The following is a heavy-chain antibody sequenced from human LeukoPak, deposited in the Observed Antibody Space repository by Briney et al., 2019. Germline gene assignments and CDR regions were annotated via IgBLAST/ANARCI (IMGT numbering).Heavy chain of an antibody. J-gene: IGHJ3*02. V-gene: IGHV4-34*01. Sequence: SETLSLTCAVYGGSFSGYYWSWIRQPPGKGLEWIGEINHSGSTNYNPSLKSRVTISVDTSKNQFSLKLSSVTAADTAVYYCARGLRRYYYDSSSTGAFDIWGQGTMVTVSS. D-gene: IGHD3-22*01. CDR1: GGSFSGYY. CDR3: ARGLRRYYYDSSSTGAFDI. CDR2: INHSGST.